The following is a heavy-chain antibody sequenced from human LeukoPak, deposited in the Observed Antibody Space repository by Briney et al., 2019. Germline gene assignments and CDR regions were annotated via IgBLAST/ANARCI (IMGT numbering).Heavy chain of an antibody. J-gene: IGHJ3*02. D-gene: IGHD3-10*01. Sequence: SETLSLTCTVSGYSISSGYYWGWIRQPPGKGLEWIGSIYHSGSTYYNPSLKSRVTISVDTSKNQFSLKLSSVTAADTAVYYCARVGDKHAFDIWGQGTMVTVSS. CDR3: ARVGDKHAFDI. CDR1: GYSISSGYY. V-gene: IGHV4-38-2*02. CDR2: IYHSGST.